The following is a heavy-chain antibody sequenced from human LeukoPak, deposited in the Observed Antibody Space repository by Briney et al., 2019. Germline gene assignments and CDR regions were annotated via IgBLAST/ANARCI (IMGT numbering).Heavy chain of an antibody. CDR1: GFTFNNYG. V-gene: IGHV3-30*18. Sequence: PGKSLRLSCAASGFTFNNYGMHWVRQAPGKGLEWVAVISYDGRNIHYPDSVKGRFTISRDISTDTLWLQMDSRRTEDTAVYYCAKGPLRGTAAAIDYWGQGTLVTVSS. J-gene: IGHJ4*02. CDR3: AKGPLRGTAAAIDY. D-gene: IGHD2-2*01. CDR2: ISYDGRNI.